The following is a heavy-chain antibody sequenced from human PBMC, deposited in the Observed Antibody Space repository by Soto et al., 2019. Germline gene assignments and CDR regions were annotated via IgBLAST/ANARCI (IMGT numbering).Heavy chain of an antibody. CDR2: ISYDGSNK. Sequence: QVQLVESGGGVVQPGRSLRLSCAASGFTFSHYGIHWVRQAPGQGLEWLAVISYDGSNKHYADSVKGRFTVSRDNSKTTRYLQMTSLRAEDTAVYFCARYSGKYQGPIDYWGQGTLVTVSS. J-gene: IGHJ4*02. V-gene: IGHV3-30*03. CDR1: GFTFSHYG. CDR3: ARYSGKYQGPIDY. D-gene: IGHD1-26*01.